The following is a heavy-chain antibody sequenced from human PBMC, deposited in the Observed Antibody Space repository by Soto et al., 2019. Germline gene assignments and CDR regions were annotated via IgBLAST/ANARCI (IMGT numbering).Heavy chain of an antibody. CDR1: GYSISSGYY. D-gene: IGHD5-18*01. Sequence: PSETLSLTCAVSGYSISSGYYWGWIRQPPGKGLEWIGSIYHSGSTYYNPSLKSRVTISVDTSKNQFSLKLSSVTAADTAVYYCARGHSGYSYGKYWYFDLWGRGTLVTVSS. J-gene: IGHJ2*01. CDR3: ARGHSGYSYGKYWYFDL. V-gene: IGHV4-38-2*01. CDR2: IYHSGST.